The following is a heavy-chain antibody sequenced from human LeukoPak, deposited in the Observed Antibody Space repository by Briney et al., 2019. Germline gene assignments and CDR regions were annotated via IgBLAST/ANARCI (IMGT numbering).Heavy chain of an antibody. CDR2: IYYSGST. J-gene: IGHJ4*02. D-gene: IGHD6-19*01. Sequence: SETLSLTCIVSGGSISSYYWSWIRQPPGKGLEWIGYIYYSGSTNYNPSLKSRVTISVDTSKNQFSLKLSSVTAADTAVYYCATASSSSGWYYSDYWGQGTLVTVSS. CDR1: GGSISSYY. CDR3: ATASSSSGWYYSDY. V-gene: IGHV4-59*01.